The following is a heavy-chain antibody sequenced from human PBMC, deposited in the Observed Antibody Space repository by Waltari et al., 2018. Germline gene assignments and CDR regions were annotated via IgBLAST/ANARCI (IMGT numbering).Heavy chain of an antibody. Sequence: QVQLQESGPGLVKPSQTLSLTCTVSGCSIRSGRYYWTWIRHPAGKGLEWIGRIYTSGSTNYNPSLKSRVTISVDTSKNQFSLKLSSVTAADTAVYYCASSYSSSGTKNWYFDLWGRGTLVTVSS. CDR2: IYTSGST. D-gene: IGHD6-13*01. V-gene: IGHV4-61*02. CDR3: ASSYSSSGTKNWYFDL. J-gene: IGHJ2*01. CDR1: GCSIRSGRYY.